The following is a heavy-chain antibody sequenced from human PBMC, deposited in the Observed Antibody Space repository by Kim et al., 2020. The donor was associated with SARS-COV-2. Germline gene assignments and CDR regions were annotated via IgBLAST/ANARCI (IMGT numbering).Heavy chain of an antibody. V-gene: IGHV5-51*01. J-gene: IGHJ4*02. Sequence: SPSFQGQVNISADKSINTAYLQWSSLRASDTAMYYCARRYYDSSGFEYFDYWGQGTLVTVSS. CDR3: ARRYYDSSGFEYFDY. D-gene: IGHD3-22*01.